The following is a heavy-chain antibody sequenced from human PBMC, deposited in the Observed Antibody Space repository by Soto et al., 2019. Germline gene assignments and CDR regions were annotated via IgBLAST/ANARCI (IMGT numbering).Heavy chain of an antibody. CDR2: ISSSSSYT. J-gene: IGHJ5*02. D-gene: IGHD1-7*01. V-gene: IGHV3-11*06. CDR3: ARDGRNSIHWFDP. CDR1: GFTFSDYY. Sequence: GGSLRLSCAASGFTFSDYYMSWIRQAPGKGLEWVSYISSSSSYTNYADSVKGRFTISRDNAKNSLYLQMNSLRAEDTAVYYCARDGRNSIHWFDPWGQGTLVTVSS.